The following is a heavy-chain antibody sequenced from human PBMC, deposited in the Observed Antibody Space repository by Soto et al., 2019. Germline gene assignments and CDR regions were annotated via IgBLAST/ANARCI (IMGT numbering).Heavy chain of an antibody. D-gene: IGHD2-15*01. Sequence: EVHLLESGGDLVQPGGSLRLSCAASGFTFSNYAMSWVRQAPGKGLDWVSGISGSAASTFYADSVKGRFTISRDNSKNALYLQMTSLRAEDTAVYYCAKWTGRYCSGGRCYLDAPFDYWGQGTLVTVSS. V-gene: IGHV3-23*01. CDR1: GFTFSNYA. CDR2: ISGSAAST. J-gene: IGHJ4*02. CDR3: AKWTGRYCSGGRCYLDAPFDY.